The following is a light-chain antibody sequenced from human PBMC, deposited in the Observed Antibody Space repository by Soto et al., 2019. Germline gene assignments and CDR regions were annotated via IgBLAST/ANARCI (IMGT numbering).Light chain of an antibody. CDR3: QQYSSPPRT. V-gene: IGKV3-20*01. J-gene: IGKJ1*01. CDR2: GAS. Sequence: EIVLTQSPGSLSLSPGERATLSCRASQSVSSYLAWYQQKPGQAPRLLIYGASSRATGFPDRFSGSGSGTDSSLTISRLEPEDSSVYYCQQYSSPPRTFGQGTNVEIK. CDR1: QSVSSY.